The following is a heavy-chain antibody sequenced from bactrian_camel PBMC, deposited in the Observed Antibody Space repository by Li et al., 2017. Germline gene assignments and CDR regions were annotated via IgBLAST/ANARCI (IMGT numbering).Heavy chain of an antibody. CDR1: GDSYSRYC. D-gene: IGHD3*01. J-gene: IGHJ4*01. CDR2: IDSNGRA. Sequence: HVQLVESGGGSAQTGGSLRLSCERSGDSYSRYCMGWFRQVPGKDREDVASIDSNGRAAYADAVKGRFTISEDNAKNTINLELNSLKPEDTAMYYCTKDRSYGTRNWVQSTRGQGTQVTVS. CDR3: TKDRSYGTRNWVQST. V-gene: IGHV3S9*01.